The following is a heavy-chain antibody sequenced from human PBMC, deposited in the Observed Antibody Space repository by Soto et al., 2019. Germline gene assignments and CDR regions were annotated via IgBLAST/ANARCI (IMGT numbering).Heavy chain of an antibody. V-gene: IGHV3-7*01. Sequence: GGSLRLSYVVSGFRFSSVWMTWVRQAPGKGLECVANIKYDGSEEYYVDSVKGRFTISRDNAKNSLYLQMNSLRDEDSAVYYCVTDLNWQGHWGQGP. CDR3: VTDLNWQGH. CDR2: IKYDGSEE. J-gene: IGHJ4*02. CDR1: GFRFSSVW.